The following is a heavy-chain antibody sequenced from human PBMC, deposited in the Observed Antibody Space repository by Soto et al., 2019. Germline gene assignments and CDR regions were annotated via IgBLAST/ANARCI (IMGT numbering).Heavy chain of an antibody. CDR3: ANPGYFSSTRSCFDY. J-gene: IGHJ4*02. V-gene: IGHV3-23*01. CDR2: ISGSGGST. D-gene: IGHD2-2*01. Sequence: GGSLRLSCAVSGFTFSSYAMSWVRQAAGKGLEWDSAISGSGGSTYYADSVKGRFTISRNNSKNPLYLQMNSLRVEDTAVYYCANPGYFSSTRSCFDYWGQGTLVTVSS. CDR1: GFTFSSYA.